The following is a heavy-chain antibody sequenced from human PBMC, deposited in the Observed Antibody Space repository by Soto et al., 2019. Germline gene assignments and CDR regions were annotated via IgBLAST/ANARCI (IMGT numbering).Heavy chain of an antibody. J-gene: IGHJ4*02. D-gene: IGHD6-19*01. Sequence: GGSLRLSCAASGFTFSDYAMHWFRQAPGKGLEWVAVVSHDGRNTHYADSVKGRFTISRDSSKNTVSLEMTSLRAEDTAVYYCANGGRQWLVTSHFTYWAQRAPVPVSS. CDR2: VSHDGRNT. V-gene: IGHV3-30*18. CDR3: ANGGRQWLVTSHFTY. CDR1: GFTFSDYA.